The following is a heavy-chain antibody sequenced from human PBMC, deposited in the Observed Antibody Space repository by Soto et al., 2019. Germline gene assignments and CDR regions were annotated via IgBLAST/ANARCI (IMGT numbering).Heavy chain of an antibody. CDR2: ISGSGGST. V-gene: IGHV3-23*01. CDR1: GFTFSSYA. Sequence: GSLRLSCAASGFTFSSYAMNWVRQAPGKGLEWVSAISGSGGSTYYVDSVKGRFTISRDNSKNTLYLQMNSLRAEDTALYYCAKDKPLCSGGSCYSFDSFDIWGQGTMVTVSS. CDR3: AKDKPLCSGGSCYSFDSFDI. J-gene: IGHJ3*02. D-gene: IGHD2-15*01.